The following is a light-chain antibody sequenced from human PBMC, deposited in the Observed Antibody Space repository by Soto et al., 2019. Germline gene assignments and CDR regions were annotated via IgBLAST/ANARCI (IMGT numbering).Light chain of an antibody. CDR3: QQYYSTPQT. CDR2: WAS. Sequence: DIVMTQSPDSLAVSLGERATINCKSSQSVLYSSNNKNYLAWYQQKPGQPPKLLIYWASTRESGVPDRFSGSGSGTDFTLTIGSLQAEDVAVYYCQQYYSTPQTFGQGTKLGIK. V-gene: IGKV4-1*01. J-gene: IGKJ2*01. CDR1: QSVLYSSNNKNY.